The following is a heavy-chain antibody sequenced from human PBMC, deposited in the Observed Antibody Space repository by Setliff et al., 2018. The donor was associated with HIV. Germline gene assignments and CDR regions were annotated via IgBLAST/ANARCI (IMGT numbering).Heavy chain of an antibody. CDR2: INHSGST. CDR3: ARGGGYDRSGYYPFDY. CDR1: GGSLSGYH. D-gene: IGHD3-22*01. V-gene: IGHV4-34*01. Sequence: SDTLSLTCAVYGGSLSGYHWSWIRQSPEKGLGWIGEINHSGSTNYSPSLKSRVTMSVDTSKNQFSLKLSSVTAADTAVYYCARGGGYDRSGYYPFDYWGQGTPVTVSS. J-gene: IGHJ4*02.